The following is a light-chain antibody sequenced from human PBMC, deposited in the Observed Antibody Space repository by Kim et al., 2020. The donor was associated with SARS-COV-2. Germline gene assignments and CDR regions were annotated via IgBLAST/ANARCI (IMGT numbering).Light chain of an antibody. V-gene: IGLV2-11*01. CDR2: DVS. Sequence: SVTISCTGTSSDVGGYNYVSWYQQHPGKAPKLMIYDVSKRPSGVPDRFSGSKSGNTASLTISGLQAEDEADYYCCSYAGSYTLSVFGTGTKVTVL. CDR3: CSYAGSYTLSV. J-gene: IGLJ1*01. CDR1: SSDVGGYNY.